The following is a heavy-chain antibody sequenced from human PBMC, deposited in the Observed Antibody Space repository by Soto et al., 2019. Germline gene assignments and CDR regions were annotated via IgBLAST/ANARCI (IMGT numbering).Heavy chain of an antibody. V-gene: IGHV3-64*02. D-gene: IGHD3-16*01. Sequence: PGGSLRLSCAASGFTFSSYAMHWVRQAPGKGLEYVSAISSNGGSTYYADSVKGRFTISRDNSKNTLYLQMGSLRAEDMAVYYCARFDYYYGMDVWGQGTTVTVSS. CDR1: GFTFSSYA. CDR3: ARFDYYYGMDV. CDR2: ISSNGGST. J-gene: IGHJ6*02.